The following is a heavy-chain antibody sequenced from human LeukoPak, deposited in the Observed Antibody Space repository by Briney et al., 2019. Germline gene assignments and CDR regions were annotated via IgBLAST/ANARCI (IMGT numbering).Heavy chain of an antibody. V-gene: IGHV4-59*12. CDR2: IYYSGST. CDR1: GGSISSYY. J-gene: IGHJ4*02. D-gene: IGHD3-3*01. Sequence: SETLSLTCTVSGGSISSYYWSWIRQPPGKGLEWIGYIYYSGSTNYNPSLKSRVTISVDTSKNQFSLKLSSVAAADTAVYYCARGPATLYYDFWSGYFDWGQGTLVTVSS. CDR3: ARGPATLYYDFWSGYFD.